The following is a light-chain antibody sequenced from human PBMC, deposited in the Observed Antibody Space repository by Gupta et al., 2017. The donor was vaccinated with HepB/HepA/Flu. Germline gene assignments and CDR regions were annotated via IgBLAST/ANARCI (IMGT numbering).Light chain of an antibody. J-gene: IGLJ3*02. CDR2: SYD. CDR3: AAWDDSVNSVV. CDR1: RSNIGSNP. Sequence: QSVVPQPPSASGTPGPRVTISCSGSRSNIGSNPVGWYQQLPGTAPKLLIFSYDQRPSGVPDRFSATKSGTSASLVISGLQPEDEADYHCAAWDDSVNSVVFGGGTKLSVL. V-gene: IGLV1-44*01.